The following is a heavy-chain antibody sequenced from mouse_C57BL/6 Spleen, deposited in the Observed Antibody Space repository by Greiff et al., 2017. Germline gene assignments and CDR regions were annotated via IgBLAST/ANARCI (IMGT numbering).Heavy chain of an antibody. Sequence: EVQVVESGEGLVKPGGSLKLSCAASGFTFSSYAMSWVRQTPEKRLEWVAYISSGGDYIYYADTVKGRFTISRDNARNTLYLQMSSLKSEDTAMYYCTRVRDAWFAYWGQGTLVTVSA. CDR2: ISSGGDYI. V-gene: IGHV5-9-1*02. CDR1: GFTFSSYA. CDR3: TRVRDAWFAY. J-gene: IGHJ3*01. D-gene: IGHD3-3*01.